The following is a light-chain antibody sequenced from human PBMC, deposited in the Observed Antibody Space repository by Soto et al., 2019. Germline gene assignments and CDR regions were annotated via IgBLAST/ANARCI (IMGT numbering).Light chain of an antibody. CDR2: GAS. V-gene: IGKV3-20*01. J-gene: IGKJ2*01. Sequence: ENVLTQSPGTLSLSPGERATLSCRASQSVSSSYLTWYQQKPGQAPRLLISGASSRATDIPDRFSGSGSGTDFTLTISRLEPEDFAVYYCQQYDSSPVTFGQGTKLEIK. CDR1: QSVSSSY. CDR3: QQYDSSPVT.